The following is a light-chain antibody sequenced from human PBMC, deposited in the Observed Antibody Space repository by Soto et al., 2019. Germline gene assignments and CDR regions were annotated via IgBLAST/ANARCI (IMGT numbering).Light chain of an antibody. CDR2: EDN. Sequence: NFMLTQPHSVSESPGKTVTISCTRSSGSIARNYVQWYQQRPGSAPTTLIYEDNQRPSGVTDRFSGSIDSSSNSASLTISGLKTEDEADYYCQSYDSSNPVVFGGGTKVTGL. J-gene: IGLJ2*01. V-gene: IGLV6-57*04. CDR1: SGSIARNY. CDR3: QSYDSSNPVV.